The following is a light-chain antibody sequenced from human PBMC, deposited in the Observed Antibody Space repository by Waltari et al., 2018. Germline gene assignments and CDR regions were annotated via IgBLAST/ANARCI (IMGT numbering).Light chain of an antibody. CDR2: AAS. J-gene: IGKJ4*01. CDR1: QRISTY. Sequence: DIQMTQSPPSLSASVGDRVTITCRASQRISTYLNWYQQKPGKAPKLLIYAASTLQTGVPSRFRGSGSGTDFTLTITGLQREDFAVYYCQQRSNWPLFTFGGGTKVEIK. V-gene: IGKV1-39*01. CDR3: QQRSNWPLFT.